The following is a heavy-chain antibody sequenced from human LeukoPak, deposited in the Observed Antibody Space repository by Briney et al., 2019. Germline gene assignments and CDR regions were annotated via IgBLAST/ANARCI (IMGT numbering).Heavy chain of an antibody. J-gene: IGHJ4*02. CDR2: IYYSGST. V-gene: IGHV4-31*03. D-gene: IGHD5-18*01. CDR1: GGSISSGGYY. CDR3: ARGGYGYTPLDY. Sequence: PSETLSLTCTVSGGSISSGGYYWSWIRQHPGKGLEWIGYIYYSGSTYYNPSLKSRVTISVDTSKNQFSLKLSSVTAADTAVYYCARGGYGYTPLDYWGQGTLVTVSS.